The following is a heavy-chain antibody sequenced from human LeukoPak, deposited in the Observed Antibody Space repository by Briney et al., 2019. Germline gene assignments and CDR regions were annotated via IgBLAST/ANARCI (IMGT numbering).Heavy chain of an antibody. CDR2: INHSGST. J-gene: IGHJ4*02. CDR3: ARGLVPIVGATIEGPFGY. V-gene: IGHV4-34*01. Sequence: SETLSLTCAVYGGSFSGYYWSWIRQPPGKGLEWIGEINHSGSTNYNPSLKSRVTISVDTSKNQFSLKLSSVTAADTAVYYCARGLVPIVGATIEGPFGYWGQGTLVTVSS. D-gene: IGHD1-26*01. CDR1: GGSFSGYY.